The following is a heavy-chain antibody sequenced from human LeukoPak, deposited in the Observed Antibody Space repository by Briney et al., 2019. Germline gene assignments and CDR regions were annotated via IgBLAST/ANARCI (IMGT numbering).Heavy chain of an antibody. D-gene: IGHD1-26*01. V-gene: IGHV1-18*01. CDR2: ISAYNGNT. Sequence: ASVKVSCKASGYTFTSYGISWGRQAPGQGLEWMGWISAYNGNTNYAQKLQGRVTMTKDTSTSTAYMELRSLRSDDTAVYYCARDRRSGSYYDWFDPWGQGTLVTVSS. CDR1: GYTFTSYG. J-gene: IGHJ5*02. CDR3: ARDRRSGSYYDWFDP.